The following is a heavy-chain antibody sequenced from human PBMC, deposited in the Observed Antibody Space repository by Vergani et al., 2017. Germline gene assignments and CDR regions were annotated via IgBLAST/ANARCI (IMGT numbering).Heavy chain of an antibody. CDR1: GFTFNQYG. Sequence: QVQLVESGGGVVQPGRSLRLSCAASGFTFNQYGMPWVRQAPGKGLEWVAVTWYDGNNKQYADSVKGRFTISRDNSKSTMYLQMNSLRDEDTGVYYCERDLRLLYNRFDPWGQGTLVTVSS. CDR3: ERDLRLLYNRFDP. V-gene: IGHV3-33*01. CDR2: TWYDGNNK. D-gene: IGHD1-14*01. J-gene: IGHJ5*02.